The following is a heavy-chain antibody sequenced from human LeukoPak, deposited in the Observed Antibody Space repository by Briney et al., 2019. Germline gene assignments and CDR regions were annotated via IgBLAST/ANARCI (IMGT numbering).Heavy chain of an antibody. CDR3: ARESGKFDY. CDR2: IQRDGSSP. CDR1: GFAYSGSS. V-gene: IGHV3-74*01. Sequence: GGSLRLSCTASGFAYSGSSMHWVRQAPGKGLEWVSGIQRDGSSPTYADSVKGRFTISRDNAKGSVYLQVNILRAEDTAVYYCARESGKFDYWGQGTLVAVSS. J-gene: IGHJ4*02.